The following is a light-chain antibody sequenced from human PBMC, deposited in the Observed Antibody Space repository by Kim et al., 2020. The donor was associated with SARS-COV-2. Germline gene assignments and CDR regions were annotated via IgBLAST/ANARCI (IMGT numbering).Light chain of an antibody. CDR1: QDITNY. J-gene: IGKJ4*01. CDR3: QQYDNLPLT. Sequence: ASVGDRVTIPCQASQDITNYLNWYQQKPGKAPKLLIYDASNLKTGVPSRFSGSGSGRDFTFTINSLQPEDFATYYCQQYDNLPLTFGGGTKVDIK. V-gene: IGKV1-33*01. CDR2: DAS.